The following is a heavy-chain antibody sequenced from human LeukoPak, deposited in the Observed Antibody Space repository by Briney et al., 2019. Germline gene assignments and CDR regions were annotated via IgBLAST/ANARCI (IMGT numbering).Heavy chain of an antibody. CDR3: ASGYGDFSFDY. CDR1: GGTFSSYA. CDR2: IIPIFETS. Sequence: SVKVSCKAPGGTFSSYAVSWVRQAPGQGLEWMGRIIPIFETSNYAQKFQGRVTITADKSMSTVYMELSSLRSDDTAVYYCASGYGDFSFDYWGQGTLVTVSS. V-gene: IGHV1-69*06. J-gene: IGHJ4*02. D-gene: IGHD3-10*01.